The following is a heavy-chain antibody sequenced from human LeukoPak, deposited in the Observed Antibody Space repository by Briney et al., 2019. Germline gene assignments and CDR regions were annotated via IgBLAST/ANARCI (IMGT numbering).Heavy chain of an antibody. J-gene: IGHJ6*02. CDR3: AKGLGYCSSTSCLLTSYGMDV. CDR2: ISGSAGST. CDR1: GFTFSSYA. D-gene: IGHD2-2*01. V-gene: IGHV3-23*01. Sequence: GGSLRLSCAASGFTFSSYAMSWVRQAPRTGLEWFSAISGSAGSTYYADSVKGRFTISRDNSKNTLYLQMNSLRAEDTAVYYCAKGLGYCSSTSCLLTSYGMDVWGQGTTVTVSS.